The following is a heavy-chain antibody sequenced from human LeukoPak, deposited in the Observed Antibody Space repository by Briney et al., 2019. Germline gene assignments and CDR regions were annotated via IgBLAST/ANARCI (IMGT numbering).Heavy chain of an antibody. CDR1: EFTFSSYW. CDR2: IKQDGSEK. Sequence: GGSLRLSCAASEFTFSSYWMSWVRQAPGKGPEWVANIKQDGSEKYYVDSVEGRFTFSRDNAKNSLYLQMDSLRAEDTAVYYCARDSILRYYFDYWGQGTLVTVSS. J-gene: IGHJ4*02. D-gene: IGHD2-2*01. V-gene: IGHV3-7*05. CDR3: ARDSILRYYFDY.